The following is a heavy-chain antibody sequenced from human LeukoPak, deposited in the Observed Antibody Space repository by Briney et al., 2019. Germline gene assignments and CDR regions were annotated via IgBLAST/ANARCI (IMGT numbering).Heavy chain of an antibody. CDR3: AREHVDTAMATMYYFDY. Sequence: ASVKVSCKASGYTFTGYYMHWVRQAPGQGLEWMGWINPNSGGTNYAQKFQGRVTMTRDTSISTAYMELSRLRSDDTAVYYCAREHVDTAMATMYYFDYWGQGTLATVSS. CDR2: INPNSGGT. CDR1: GYTFTGYY. J-gene: IGHJ4*02. V-gene: IGHV1-2*02. D-gene: IGHD5-18*01.